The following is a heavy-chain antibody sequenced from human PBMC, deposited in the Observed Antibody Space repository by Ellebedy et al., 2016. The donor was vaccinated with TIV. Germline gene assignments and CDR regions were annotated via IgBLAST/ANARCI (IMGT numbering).Heavy chain of an antibody. J-gene: IGHJ4*02. CDR2: ILYDGNNK. V-gene: IGHV3-30*04. Sequence: GGSLRLXCAASGFTFSNYAMNWVRQAPGKGLEWVAFILYDGNNKYYADSVKGRFTLSRDNSKNTLYLEMNSLRAEDTAVYYCARDRSYSPTYWGQGTLVTVSS. CDR3: ARDRSYSPTY. D-gene: IGHD1-26*01. CDR1: GFTFSNYA.